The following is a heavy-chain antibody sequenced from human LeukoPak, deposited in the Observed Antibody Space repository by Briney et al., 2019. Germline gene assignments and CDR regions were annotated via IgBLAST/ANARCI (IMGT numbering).Heavy chain of an antibody. CDR3: AREFGLRAVKDAFDI. D-gene: IGHD3-10*01. CDR1: GFTFSSYA. V-gene: IGHV3-7*01. J-gene: IGHJ3*02. Sequence: GGPLRLSCAASGFTFSSYAMSWVRQAPGKGLEWVANIQQDGREKYYVDSGRGRFTISRDNAKNSLYLQLNSLRAEDTAVYYCAREFGLRAVKDAFDIWGQGTMVTVSS. CDR2: IQQDGREK.